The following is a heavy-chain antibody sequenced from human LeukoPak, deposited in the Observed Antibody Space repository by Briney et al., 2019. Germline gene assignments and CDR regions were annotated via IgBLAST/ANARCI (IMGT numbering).Heavy chain of an antibody. CDR3: ASVRAVAGFDP. Sequence: GGSLRLSCAASGFTFSSYEMSWVRQAPGKGLEWVSYISSSGSTIYYADSVKGRFTISRDNAKNSLYLQMNSLRAEDTAVYYCASVRAVAGFDPWGQGTLVTVSS. J-gene: IGHJ5*02. CDR2: ISSSGSTI. V-gene: IGHV3-48*03. D-gene: IGHD6-19*01. CDR1: GFTFSSYE.